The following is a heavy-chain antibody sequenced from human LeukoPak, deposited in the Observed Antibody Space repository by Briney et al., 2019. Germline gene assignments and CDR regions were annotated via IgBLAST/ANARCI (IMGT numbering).Heavy chain of an antibody. V-gene: IGHV4-39*07. CDR3: ARVSQLLFSWSGDYYYMDV. CDR1: GFTFSIYS. CDR2: IYYSGST. J-gene: IGHJ6*03. D-gene: IGHD2-2*01. Sequence: GSLRLSCAASGFTFSIYSMNWVRQPPGKGLEWIGSIYYSGSTYYNPSLKSRVTISVDTSKNQFSLKLSSVTAADAAVYYCARVSQLLFSWSGDYYYMDVWGKGTTVTVSS.